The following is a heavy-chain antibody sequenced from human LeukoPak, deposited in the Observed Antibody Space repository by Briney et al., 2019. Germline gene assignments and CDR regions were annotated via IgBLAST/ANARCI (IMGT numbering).Heavy chain of an antibody. D-gene: IGHD3-10*01. V-gene: IGHV1-3*01. CDR1: GYTFTSYA. J-gene: IGHJ5*02. Sequence: EASVKVSCKASGYTFTSYAMHWVRQAPGQRLEWMGWINAGNGNTEYSQKFQGRVTITRDTSASTAYMELSSLRSEDTAVYYCARAIYGSGLDNWFDPWGQGTLVTVSS. CDR3: ARAIYGSGLDNWFDP. CDR2: INAGNGNT.